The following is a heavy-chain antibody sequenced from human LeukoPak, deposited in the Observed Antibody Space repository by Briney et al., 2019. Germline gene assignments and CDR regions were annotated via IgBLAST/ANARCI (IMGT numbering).Heavy chain of an antibody. CDR1: GYTFTSYG. J-gene: IGHJ4*02. V-gene: IGHV1-18*01. CDR3: ASAYLGPTTPVPPDY. D-gene: IGHD1-26*01. Sequence: PGASVKVSCKASGYTFTSYGISWVRQAPGQGLEWMGWISAYNGNTNYAQKLQGRVTMTTDTSTSTAYMELRSLRSDDTAVYYCASAYLGPTTPVPPDYWGQGTLVTVSS. CDR2: ISAYNGNT.